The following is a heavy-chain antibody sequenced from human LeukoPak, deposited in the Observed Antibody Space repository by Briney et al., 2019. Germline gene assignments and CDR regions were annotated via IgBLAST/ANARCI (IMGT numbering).Heavy chain of an antibody. CDR1: GGSISSGSYY. D-gene: IGHD3-22*01. Sequence: SQTLSLTCTVSGGSISSGSYYWSWIRQPAGKGLEWIGRIYTSGSTNYNPSLKSRVTISVDTSKNQFSLKLSSVTAADTAVYYCAREWLRDSSSYYKSFDYWGQGTLVTVSS. CDR3: AREWLRDSSSYYKSFDY. J-gene: IGHJ4*01. CDR2: IYTSGST. V-gene: IGHV4-61*02.